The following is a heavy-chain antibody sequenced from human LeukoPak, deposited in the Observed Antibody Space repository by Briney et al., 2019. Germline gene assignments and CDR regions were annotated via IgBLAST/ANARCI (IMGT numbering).Heavy chain of an antibody. CDR2: INHSGST. Sequence: PSETLSLTCAVSGYSISSGYYWGWIRQPPGKGLEWIGEINHSGSTNYNPSLKSRVTISVDTSKNQFSLKLSSVTAADTAVYYCARGSRLRIVVVPAAIRSNAFDIWGQGTMVTVSS. V-gene: IGHV4-38-2*01. J-gene: IGHJ3*02. D-gene: IGHD2-2*02. CDR1: GYSISSGYY. CDR3: ARGSRLRIVVVPAAIRSNAFDI.